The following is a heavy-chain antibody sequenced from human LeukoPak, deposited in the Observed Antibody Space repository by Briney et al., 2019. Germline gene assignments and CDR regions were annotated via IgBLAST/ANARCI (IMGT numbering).Heavy chain of an antibody. CDR3: ARDYLPNYYDSSGYPY. CDR2: IYSGGST. Sequence: PGRSLRLSCAASGFTVSSNYMSWVRQAPGKGLEWVSVIYSGGSTYYADSVKGRFTISRDNSKNTLYLQMDSLRAEDTAVYYCARDYLPNYYDSSGYPYWGQGTLVTVSS. D-gene: IGHD3-22*01. V-gene: IGHV3-66*01. J-gene: IGHJ4*02. CDR1: GFTVSSNY.